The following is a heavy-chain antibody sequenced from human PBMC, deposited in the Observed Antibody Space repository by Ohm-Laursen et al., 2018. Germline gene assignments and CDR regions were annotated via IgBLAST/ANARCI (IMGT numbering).Heavy chain of an antibody. D-gene: IGHD3-10*01. CDR3: ARDRYYYGSGSYYTLSY. CDR1: GYTFTSYG. Sequence: SSVKVSYKASGYTFTSYGISWVRQAPGQGLEWMGWISAYNGNTNYAQKLQGRVTMTTDTSTSTAYMELRSLRSDDTAVYYCARDRYYYGSGSYYTLSYWGQGTLVTVSS. V-gene: IGHV1-18*01. J-gene: IGHJ4*02. CDR2: ISAYNGNT.